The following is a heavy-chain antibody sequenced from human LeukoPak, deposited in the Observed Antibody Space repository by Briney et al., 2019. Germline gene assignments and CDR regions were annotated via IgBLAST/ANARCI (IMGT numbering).Heavy chain of an antibody. CDR3: ARIWDYYDSSGYSN. V-gene: IGHV1-18*01. CDR2: ISAYNGNT. Sequence: GASVNVSCKASGYTFTSYGISWVRQAPGQGLEWMGWISAYNGNTNYAQKLQGRVTMTTDTSTSTAYMELRSLRSDDTAVYYCARIWDYYDSSGYSNWGQGTLVTVSS. J-gene: IGHJ4*02. CDR1: GYTFTSYG. D-gene: IGHD3-22*01.